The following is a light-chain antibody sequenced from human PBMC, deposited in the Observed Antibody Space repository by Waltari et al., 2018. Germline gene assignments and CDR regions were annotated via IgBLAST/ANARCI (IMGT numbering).Light chain of an antibody. Sequence: QSALTQPASVSGSPGQSLTISCPGTSSDVGSYTLVAWYQQHPGKAPKLMIYEGSKRPSGVSNRFSGSKSGNTASLTISGLQAEDEADYYCCSYAGSSTYVFGTGTKVTVL. V-gene: IGLV2-23*01. CDR2: EGS. J-gene: IGLJ1*01. CDR3: CSYAGSSTYV. CDR1: SSDVGSYTL.